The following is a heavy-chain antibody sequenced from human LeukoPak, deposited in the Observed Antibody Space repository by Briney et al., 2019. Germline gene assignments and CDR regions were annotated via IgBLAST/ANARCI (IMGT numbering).Heavy chain of an antibody. V-gene: IGHV3-66*01. Sequence: PGGSLRLSCAASGFTVSNNYMTWVRQAPGKGLEWVSIIYSGGSTYYADSVKGRFTISRDNSKNTLYLQMNSLRAEDTAVYYCARDFWSGYYEGGLDPWGQGTLVTVSS. J-gene: IGHJ5*02. CDR1: GFTVSNNY. CDR3: ARDFWSGYYEGGLDP. D-gene: IGHD3-3*01. CDR2: IYSGGST.